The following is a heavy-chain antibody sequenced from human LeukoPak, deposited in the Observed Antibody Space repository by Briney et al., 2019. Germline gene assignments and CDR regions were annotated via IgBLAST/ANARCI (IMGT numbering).Heavy chain of an antibody. J-gene: IGHJ5*02. Sequence: PGGSLRLSCAASGFTFSSYAMSWVRQAPGKGLEWVSAISGSGGSTYYAGSVRGRFTISRDNAKNSLYLQMNSLRAEDTAVYYCARAGSYSDILTGQNWFDPWGQGTLVTVSS. V-gene: IGHV3-23*01. CDR2: ISGSGGST. CDR3: ARAGSYSDILTGQNWFDP. CDR1: GFTFSSYA. D-gene: IGHD3-9*01.